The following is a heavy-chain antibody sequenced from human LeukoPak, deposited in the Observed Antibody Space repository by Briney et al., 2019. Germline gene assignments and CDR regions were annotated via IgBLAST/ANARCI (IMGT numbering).Heavy chain of an antibody. CDR1: GFTFSSYG. J-gene: IGHJ3*02. CDR3: ARCFDI. Sequence: GGSLRLSCAASGFTFSSYGMTWVRQAPGKGLEWVENIQDGSDKYYVDTVKGRFTISRDNAKNSLYLQMNSLRAEDTAVYYCARCFDIWGQGTMVTVSS. V-gene: IGHV3-7*05. CDR2: IQDGSDK.